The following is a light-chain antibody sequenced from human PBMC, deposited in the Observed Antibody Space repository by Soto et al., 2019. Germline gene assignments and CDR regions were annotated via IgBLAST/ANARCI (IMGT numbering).Light chain of an antibody. CDR3: QQYNTYSPVT. V-gene: IGKV1-5*03. CDR1: QSINGW. Sequence: DIQMTQSPSTLSASVGDRVTITCRASQSINGWLAWYQQKPGKAPKLLINKASDLESGVPSRFSGSGSGTEFTLTISTLQPADFATYSGQQYNTYSPVTFGEGTKV. CDR2: KAS. J-gene: IGKJ4*01.